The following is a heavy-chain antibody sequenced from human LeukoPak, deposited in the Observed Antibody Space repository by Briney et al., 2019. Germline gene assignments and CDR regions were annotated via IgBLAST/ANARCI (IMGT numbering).Heavy chain of an antibody. CDR3: AKFRAVTPDY. V-gene: IGHV3-23*01. D-gene: IGHD4-17*01. CDR2: ISGSGGST. J-gene: IGHJ4*02. Sequence: GGSLRLSCAASGFTFSSYAMNWVRQAPGKGLEWVSSISGSGGSTYYADSVKGRFTISRDNSKNTLYVQMNSLRAEDTAVYYCAKFRAVTPDYWGQGTLVTVSS. CDR1: GFTFSSYA.